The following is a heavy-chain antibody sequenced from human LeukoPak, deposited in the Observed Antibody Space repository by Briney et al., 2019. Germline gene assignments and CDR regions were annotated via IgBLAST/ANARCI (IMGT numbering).Heavy chain of an antibody. J-gene: IGHJ4*02. V-gene: IGHV3-23*01. CDR2: ISGSGDNT. D-gene: IGHD6-13*01. Sequence: TGGSLRLSCTASEFTFSSYAMTWVRQAPGKGLEWVSAISGSGDNTYYADSVKGRFTISRDNSKNTLYLQMNSLRAEDTAVYYCAKERGYSSSRALDYWGQGTLVTVSS. CDR1: EFTFSSYA. CDR3: AKERGYSSSRALDY.